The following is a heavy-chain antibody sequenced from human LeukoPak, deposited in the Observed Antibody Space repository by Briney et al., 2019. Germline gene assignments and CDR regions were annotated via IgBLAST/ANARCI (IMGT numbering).Heavy chain of an antibody. V-gene: IGHV3-74*01. CDR2: IDSDGSSR. CDR1: GVTFSYYW. Sequence: GGSLRLSCAASGVTFSYYWMHWVRQAPGKGLVWVSRIDSDGSSRSYAGSVKGRFTISRDNAKNTLYLQMNSLRAEDTAVYYCVRGGGYDPFENWGQGTLVTVSS. D-gene: IGHD5-12*01. J-gene: IGHJ4*02. CDR3: VRGGGYDPFEN.